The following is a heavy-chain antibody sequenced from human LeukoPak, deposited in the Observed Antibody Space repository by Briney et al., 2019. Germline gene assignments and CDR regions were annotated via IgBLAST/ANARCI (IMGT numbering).Heavy chain of an antibody. CDR1: GFTVSSNY. CDR2: IYSGGST. Sequence: GGSLRLSCAASGFTVSSNYMSWVRQAPGKGLEWVSVIYSGGSTYYADSVKGRFTISRDNSKNTLYLQMNSLRAEDTAVYYCAKDRGALGYCSSTSCPRGEFDYWGQGTLVTVSS. V-gene: IGHV3-53*01. CDR3: AKDRGALGYCSSTSCPRGEFDY. J-gene: IGHJ4*02. D-gene: IGHD2-2*01.